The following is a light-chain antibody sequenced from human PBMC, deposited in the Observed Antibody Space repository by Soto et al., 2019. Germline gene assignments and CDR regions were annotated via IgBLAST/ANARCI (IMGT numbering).Light chain of an antibody. V-gene: IGLV1-51*02. Sequence: QSVLTQPPSVSAAPGQKVTISCSGSSSNIGNNYVSWYQQLPGTAPKLLIYENNKRPSGIPDRFSGSKSGTSATLGITGLQTGEEADYYCGTWDSSLSAAVFGTGTKLTVL. CDR2: ENN. J-gene: IGLJ1*01. CDR1: SSNIGNNY. CDR3: GTWDSSLSAAV.